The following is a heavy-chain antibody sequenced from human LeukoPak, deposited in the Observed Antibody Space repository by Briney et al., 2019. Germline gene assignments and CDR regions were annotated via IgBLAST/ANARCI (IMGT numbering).Heavy chain of an antibody. V-gene: IGHV1-46*01. CDR1: GYTFTSYY. Sequence: GASVKVSCKASGYTFTSYYMHWVRQAPGQGLEWMGIINSSGGSTSYAQKFQGRVTMTRDTSTSTVYMELSSLRSEDTAVYYCARGEYCSSTSCYQRGPLDYWGQGTLVTVSS. J-gene: IGHJ4*02. CDR3: ARGEYCSSTSCYQRGPLDY. D-gene: IGHD2-2*01. CDR2: INSSGGST.